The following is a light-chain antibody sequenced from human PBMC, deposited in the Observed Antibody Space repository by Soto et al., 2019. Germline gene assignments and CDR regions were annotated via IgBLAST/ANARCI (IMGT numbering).Light chain of an antibody. CDR3: QQYVTSSPRT. J-gene: IGKJ1*01. CDR2: GIS. V-gene: IGKV3-20*01. Sequence: EIVLTQSTGTLSLSPGERATLSCRASHTISSSYLAWYPQKPGQAPRLLMYGISSRATGIPDRFSGSGSGTDFTLTNTRLEPEDFAVYYCQQYVTSSPRTFGQGTKVEIK. CDR1: HTISSSY.